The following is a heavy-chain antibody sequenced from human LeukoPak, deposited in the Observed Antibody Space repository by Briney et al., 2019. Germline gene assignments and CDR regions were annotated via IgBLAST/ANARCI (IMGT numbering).Heavy chain of an antibody. CDR2: ISSSSSTI. CDR3: ARSEGSGWGLLAYYYYYMDV. J-gene: IGHJ6*03. CDR1: GFTVSSYS. D-gene: IGHD6-19*01. Sequence: GGSLRLSCAASGFTVSSYSMNWVRQAPGKGLERVSYISSSSSTIYYADSVKGRFTISRDNAKSSLYLQMNSLRDEDTAVYYCARSEGSGWGLLAYYYYYMDVWGKGTTVTVSS. V-gene: IGHV3-48*02.